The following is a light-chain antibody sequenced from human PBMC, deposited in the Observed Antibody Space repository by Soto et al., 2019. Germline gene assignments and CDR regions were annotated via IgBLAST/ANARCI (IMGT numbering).Light chain of an antibody. CDR2: GVT. V-gene: IGKV3-20*01. CDR1: QSVTRSY. Sequence: EIVLTQSPCALSLSPGERATLSCRASQSVTRSYLAWYQQKPGQAPRLLIYGVTSRATGTPDRFSGSGSGTDFTLTISRLEPEDFAVYYCQQYGSSPRTFGQGTKVEIK. J-gene: IGKJ1*01. CDR3: QQYGSSPRT.